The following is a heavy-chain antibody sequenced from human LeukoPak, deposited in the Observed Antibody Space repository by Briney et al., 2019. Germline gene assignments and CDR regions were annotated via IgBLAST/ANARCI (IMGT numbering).Heavy chain of an antibody. CDR3: ARDYGDYSAFDI. CDR2: ITHIGST. D-gene: IGHD4-17*01. Sequence: PSETLSLTCSVSGDSISSYYWSWIRQPPGKGLEWIGYITHIGSTNYNPSLKSRVTISVDTSKNQFSLKLSSVTAADTAVYYCARDYGDYSAFDIWGQGTMVTVSS. CDR1: GDSISSYY. V-gene: IGHV4-59*01. J-gene: IGHJ3*02.